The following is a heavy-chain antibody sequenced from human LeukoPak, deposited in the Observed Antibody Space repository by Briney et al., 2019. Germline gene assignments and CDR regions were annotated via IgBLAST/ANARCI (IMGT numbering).Heavy chain of an antibody. CDR1: GYTFTGYY. V-gene: IGHV1-2*06. Sequence: ASVKVSCKASGYTFTGYYMHWVRQAPGQGLEWMGRINPNSGGTNYAQKFQGRVTMTRDTSISTAYKELSRPRSDDTAVYYCARDAYSGSYSYYFDYWGQGTLVTVSS. CDR3: ARDAYSGSYSYYFDY. CDR2: INPNSGGT. J-gene: IGHJ4*02. D-gene: IGHD1-26*01.